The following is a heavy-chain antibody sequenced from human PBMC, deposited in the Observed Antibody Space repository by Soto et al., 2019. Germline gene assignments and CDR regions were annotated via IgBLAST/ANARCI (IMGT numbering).Heavy chain of an antibody. Sequence: EVQLLESGGGLVQPGGSLRLSCAASGFTFSSYAMSWVRQAPGKGLEWVSAISGSGGSTYYADSVKGRFTISRDNSKNTLYLQMNSLRAEDTAVYYCAKDLWTGTTGSDAFDIWGQGTMVTVSS. CDR3: AKDLWTGTTGSDAFDI. CDR2: ISGSGGST. D-gene: IGHD1-1*01. V-gene: IGHV3-23*01. J-gene: IGHJ3*02. CDR1: GFTFSSYA.